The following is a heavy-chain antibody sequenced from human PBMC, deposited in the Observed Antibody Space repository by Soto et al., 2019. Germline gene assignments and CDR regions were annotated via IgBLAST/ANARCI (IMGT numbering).Heavy chain of an antibody. CDR3: ARTRRITIFGVVNWFDP. CDR1: GGSFSGYY. V-gene: IGHV4-34*01. Sequence: QVQLQQWGAGLLKPSETLSLTCAVYGGSFSGYYWSWIRQPPGKGLEWIGEINHSGSTNYNPSLKSRVTISVDTSKNQFSLKLSSVTAADTAVYYCARTRRITIFGVVNWFDPWGQGTLVTVSS. D-gene: IGHD3-3*01. J-gene: IGHJ5*02. CDR2: INHSGST.